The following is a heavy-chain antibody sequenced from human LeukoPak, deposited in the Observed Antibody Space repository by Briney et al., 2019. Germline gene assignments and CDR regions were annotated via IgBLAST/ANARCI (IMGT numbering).Heavy chain of an antibody. CDR3: ASDFWSGYYTPMGVNY. CDR1: GFTFSSYW. V-gene: IGHV3-74*01. CDR2: INSDGSST. J-gene: IGHJ4*02. D-gene: IGHD3-3*01. Sequence: PGGSLRLSCAAPGFTFSSYWMHWVRQAPGKGLVWVSRINSDGSSTNYADSVKGRFTISRDNAKNTLYLQMNSLRAEDTAVYYCASDFWSGYYTPMGVNYWGQGTLVTVSS.